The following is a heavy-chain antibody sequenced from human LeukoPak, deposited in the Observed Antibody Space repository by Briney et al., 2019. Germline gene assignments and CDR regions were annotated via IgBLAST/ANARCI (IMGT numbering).Heavy chain of an antibody. Sequence: PSETLSLTCSVSGFSISSSAYYWGWVRQSPGKGPEWIGAFYYNGNTYYKPSLQSRVTISADTSKNQFSLDLTSVTAADAAIYRCVCQRATLGSTHYYMDAWGKGTTVVVSS. CDR2: FYYNGNT. CDR3: VCQRATLGSTHYYMDA. D-gene: IGHD3-16*01. CDR1: GFSISSSAYY. J-gene: IGHJ6*03. V-gene: IGHV4-39*03.